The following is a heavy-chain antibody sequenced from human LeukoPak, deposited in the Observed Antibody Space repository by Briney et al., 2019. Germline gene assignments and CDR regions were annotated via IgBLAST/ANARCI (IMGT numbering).Heavy chain of an antibody. V-gene: IGHV3-23*01. Sequence: GETLRLSCAASGFTFSSYGMTWVRQAPGKGLEWVSGISGSGDNTWYGDSVKGRFTISRDNSKKTVDLQMHSLRAEDTAVYYCAKASVWTMVRVVSYFDEWGQGTLVTVSS. J-gene: IGHJ4*02. D-gene: IGHD3-10*01. CDR1: GFTFSSYG. CDR3: AKASVWTMVRVVSYFDE. CDR2: ISGSGDNT.